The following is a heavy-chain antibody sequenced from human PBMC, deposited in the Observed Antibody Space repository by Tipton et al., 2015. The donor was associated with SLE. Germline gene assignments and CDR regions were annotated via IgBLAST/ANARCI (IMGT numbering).Heavy chain of an antibody. CDR2: LDDSGNT. Sequence: TLSLTCVVSDGSLSSSYWSWIRQPPEKGLEWIASLDDSGNTNYNPSLRSRVTTSIDTPKSQFSLKLSSVTAADTAVYYCAKGSGWYKDWGQGTLVTVSS. D-gene: IGHD6-19*01. CDR3: AKGSGWYKD. CDR1: DGSLSSSY. V-gene: IGHV4-59*01. J-gene: IGHJ4*02.